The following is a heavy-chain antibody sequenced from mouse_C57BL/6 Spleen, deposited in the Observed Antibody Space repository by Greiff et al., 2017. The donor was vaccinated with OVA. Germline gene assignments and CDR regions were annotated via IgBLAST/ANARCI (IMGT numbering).Heavy chain of an antibody. Sequence: EVQLVESGGGLVQPGGSMKLSCAASGFTFSDAWMDWVRQSPEKGLEWVAEIRNKANNHATYYAESVKGRFTISRDDSKSSVYLQMNSLRAEDTGIYYCTRGDYDEGGFDYWGQGTTLTVSS. D-gene: IGHD2-4*01. CDR1: GFTFSDAW. CDR2: IRNKANNHAT. J-gene: IGHJ2*01. CDR3: TRGDYDEGGFDY. V-gene: IGHV6-6*01.